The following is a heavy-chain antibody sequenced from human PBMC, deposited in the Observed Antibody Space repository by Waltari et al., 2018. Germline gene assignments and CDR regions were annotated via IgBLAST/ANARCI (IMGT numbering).Heavy chain of an antibody. D-gene: IGHD3-3*01. V-gene: IGHV4-59*01. CDR3: ARSYDFWSGYPLDY. CDR1: GYSINNYY. J-gene: IGHJ4*02. CDR2: IAYNGRT. Sequence: QVQLQESGPGLVKPSETLSLTCAVSGYSINNYYWAWIRQPPGKELEWIGYIAYNGRTNYNPSLRSRVTISVDTSKTRFSLKLSSVTAADTAVYYCARSYDFWSGYPLDYWGQGTLVTVSS.